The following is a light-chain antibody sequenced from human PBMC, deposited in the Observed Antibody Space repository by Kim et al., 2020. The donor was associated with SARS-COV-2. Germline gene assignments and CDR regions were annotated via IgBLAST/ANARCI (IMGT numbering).Light chain of an antibody. Sequence: DIQMTQSPSTLSTSVGDRVTVTCRASQNISDWLAWYQQKPGKAPQLLIYEASTLESEVPSRFRGSGSGTEFTLTISNLQPDDFASYYCHQYAHYPYTFGQGTKLEI. CDR1: QNISDW. CDR2: EAS. V-gene: IGKV1-5*03. CDR3: HQYAHYPYT. J-gene: IGKJ2*01.